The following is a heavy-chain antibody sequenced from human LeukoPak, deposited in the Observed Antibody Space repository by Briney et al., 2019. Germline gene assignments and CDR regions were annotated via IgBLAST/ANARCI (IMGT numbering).Heavy chain of an antibody. CDR1: GGTFSNYT. CDR3: TSPVRGDAFDI. V-gene: IGHV1-69*13. Sequence: SVKVSCKASGGTFSNYTINWVRQAPGQGLEWMGGIIPIFGTAKYGQKFQGRVTITADESTSTAYMELSSLRSEDTAVYYCTSPVRGDAFDIWGQGTMVTVSS. D-gene: IGHD6-19*01. J-gene: IGHJ3*02. CDR2: IIPIFGTA.